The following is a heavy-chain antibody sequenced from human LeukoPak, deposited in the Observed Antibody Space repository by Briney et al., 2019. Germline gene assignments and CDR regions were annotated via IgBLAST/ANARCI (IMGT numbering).Heavy chain of an antibody. J-gene: IGHJ4*02. CDR1: GFTFSSYA. Sequence: TGGSLRLSCAASGFTFSSYAMSWVRQAPGKGLEWVSAISGSGGSTYYADSVKGRFTISRDNSKNTLYLQMNSLRAEDTAVYYCAKDRSDPSQWLYGFDYWGQGTLVTVSS. CDR3: AKDRSDPSQWLYGFDY. CDR2: ISGSGGST. V-gene: IGHV3-23*01. D-gene: IGHD6-19*01.